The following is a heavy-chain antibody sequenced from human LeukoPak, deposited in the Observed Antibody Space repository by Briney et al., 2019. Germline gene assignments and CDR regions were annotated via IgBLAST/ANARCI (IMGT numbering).Heavy chain of an antibody. CDR1: GYSFTSYW. CDR3: ARRARPPGYYYGMDV. V-gene: IGHV5-10-1*01. CDR2: IDPSDSYT. Sequence: GESLKISCKGSGYSFTSYWISWVRQMPGKGLEWMGRIDPSDSYTNYGPSFQGHVTISADKSISTAYLQWSSLKASDTAMYYCARRARPPGYYYGMDVWGQGTTVTVSS. J-gene: IGHJ6*02.